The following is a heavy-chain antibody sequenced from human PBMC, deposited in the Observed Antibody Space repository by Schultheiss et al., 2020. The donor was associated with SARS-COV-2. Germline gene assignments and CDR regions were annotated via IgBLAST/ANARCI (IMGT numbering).Heavy chain of an antibody. CDR1: GFIFSGSA. J-gene: IGHJ6*02. Sequence: GGSLRLSCAASGFIFSGSAMHWVRQASGKGLQWVGRIRSKPNSYATAYAASVKGRFTISRDDSKNTAYLQMNSLRAEDTAVYYCARDRAFAEWPLGMDVWGQGTTVTVSS. D-gene: IGHD3-3*01. CDR3: ARDRAFAEWPLGMDV. CDR2: IRSKPNSYAT. V-gene: IGHV3-73*01.